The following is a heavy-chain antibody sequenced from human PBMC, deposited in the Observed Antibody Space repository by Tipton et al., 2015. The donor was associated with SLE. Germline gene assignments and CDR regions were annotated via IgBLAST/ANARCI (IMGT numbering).Heavy chain of an antibody. Sequence: TLSLTCSVSGVSINSDYWGWIRQPPGKGLEWVGYISDSGSTDYNPSLKSRVTISVDTSKNQFSLKLRFVTAADTAGYYCARHLATRADYADYINVFDSWGQGTLGSVSS. CDR1: GVSINSDY. CDR3: ARHLATRADYADYINVFDS. CDR2: ISDSGST. V-gene: IGHV4-59*01. J-gene: IGHJ4*02. D-gene: IGHD4-17*01.